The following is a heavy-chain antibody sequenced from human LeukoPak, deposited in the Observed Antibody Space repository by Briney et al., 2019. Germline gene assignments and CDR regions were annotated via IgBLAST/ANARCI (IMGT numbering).Heavy chain of an antibody. CDR2: INSEGSDT. V-gene: IGHV3-74*01. CDR1: GVPFSHYW. D-gene: IGHD3-10*01. CDR3: ATMARGYQFDN. Sequence: TGGSLRLSCAASGVPFSHYWMHWVRQGPGEGLVWVSRINSEGSDTTYADSVKGRFTISRDNVWNTLYLQMNSLRAEDTAVYYCATMARGYQFDNWGQGTQVTVSS. J-gene: IGHJ4*02.